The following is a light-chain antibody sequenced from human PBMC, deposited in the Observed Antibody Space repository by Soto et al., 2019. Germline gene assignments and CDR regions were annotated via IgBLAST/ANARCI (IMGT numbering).Light chain of an antibody. CDR1: QGISTY. V-gene: IGKV1-9*01. CDR3: QQANSFPLT. J-gene: IGKJ4*01. CDR2: DAS. Sequence: DIQLTQSPSFLSASVGDRVTITCRASQGISTYLAWYQQKLGKAPKLLIYDASTLQSGVPSRFSGSGSGTDFTLTISSLQPEDFATYYCQQANSFPLTFGGGTKV.